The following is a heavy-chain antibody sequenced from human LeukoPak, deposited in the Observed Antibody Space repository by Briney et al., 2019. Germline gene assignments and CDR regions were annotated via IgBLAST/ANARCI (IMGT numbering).Heavy chain of an antibody. Sequence: GGSLRLSCAASGFTFSSYSMNWVRQAPGKGLEWVSSISSSSSTIYYADSVKGRFTISRDNAKNSLYLQMNSLRDEDTAVYYCARDAANYYGSGSRDAFDIWGQGTMVTVSS. V-gene: IGHV3-48*02. CDR3: ARDAANYYGSGSRDAFDI. J-gene: IGHJ3*02. CDR2: ISSSSSTI. CDR1: GFTFSSYS. D-gene: IGHD3-10*01.